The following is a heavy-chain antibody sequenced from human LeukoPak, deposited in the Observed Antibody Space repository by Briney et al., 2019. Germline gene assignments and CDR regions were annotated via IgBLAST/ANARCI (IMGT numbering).Heavy chain of an antibody. V-gene: IGHV3-15*01. Sequence: PGGSLRLSCAASGFTLSNAWMSWVRQAPGKGLEWVGRIKSKTDGGTTDYAAPVKGRFTISRDDSKNTLYLQMNSLKTEDTAVYYCTTDAPYGDYKSYYYYGMDVWGQGTTVTVSS. CDR1: GFTLSNAW. J-gene: IGHJ6*02. D-gene: IGHD4-17*01. CDR2: IKSKTDGGTT. CDR3: TTDAPYGDYKSYYYYGMDV.